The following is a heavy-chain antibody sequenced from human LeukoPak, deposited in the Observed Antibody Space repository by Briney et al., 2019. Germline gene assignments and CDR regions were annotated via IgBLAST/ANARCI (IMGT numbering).Heavy chain of an antibody. CDR1: GYTFTSYG. CDR2: IIPIFGTA. V-gene: IGHV1-69*06. J-gene: IGHJ4*02. Sequence: ASVKVSCKASGYTFTSYGISWVRQAPGQGLEWMGGIIPIFGTANYAQKFRGRVTITADKSTRTAYMELSSLRSEDPAVYYCARDNDSRDPSHFDYWGQGTLVTVSS. CDR3: ARDNDSRDPSHFDY. D-gene: IGHD3-16*01.